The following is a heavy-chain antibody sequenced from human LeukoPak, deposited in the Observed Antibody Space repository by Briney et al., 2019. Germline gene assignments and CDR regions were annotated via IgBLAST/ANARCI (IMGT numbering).Heavy chain of an antibody. D-gene: IGHD1-26*01. CDR3: ARDLRGLVGATGGDY. CDR2: LYSGGGT. V-gene: IGHV3-66*02. J-gene: IGHJ4*02. Sequence: GGSLRLSCAASGFTVSSNYMSWVRQAPGKGLEWVSGLYSGGGTYYADSVKGRFTISRDNSKNTLYLQMNSLRAEDTAVYYCARDLRGLVGATGGDYWGQGTLVTVSS. CDR1: GFTVSSNY.